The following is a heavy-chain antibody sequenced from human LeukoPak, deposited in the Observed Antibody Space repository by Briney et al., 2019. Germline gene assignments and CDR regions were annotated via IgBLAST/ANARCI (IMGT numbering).Heavy chain of an antibody. CDR2: INWNGGST. V-gene: IGHV3-20*04. J-gene: IGHJ4*02. CDR3: ARDGQQLASDFDY. D-gene: IGHD6-13*01. Sequence: GGSLRLSCAASGFTFSSYAMSWVRQAPGKGLEWVSGINWNGGSTGYADSVKGRFTISRDNAKNSLYLQMNSLRAEDTALYYCARDGQQLASDFDYWGQGTLVTVSS. CDR1: GFTFSSYA.